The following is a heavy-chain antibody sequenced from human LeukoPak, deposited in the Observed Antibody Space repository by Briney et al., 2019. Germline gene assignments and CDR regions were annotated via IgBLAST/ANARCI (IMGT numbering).Heavy chain of an antibody. D-gene: IGHD6-19*01. Sequence: PGGSLRLSCAASGFTFNNYAMNWVRQAPGKGLEWVSSISGGGETTYYADSAKGRFTISRDNSQNTLYLQMNSLRAEDTAVYYCARDYGVAGLFDPWGQGTLVTVSS. CDR1: GFTFNNYA. V-gene: IGHV3-23*01. J-gene: IGHJ5*02. CDR2: ISGGGETT. CDR3: ARDYGVAGLFDP.